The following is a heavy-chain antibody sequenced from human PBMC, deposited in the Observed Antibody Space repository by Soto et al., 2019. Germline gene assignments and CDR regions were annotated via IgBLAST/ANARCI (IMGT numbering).Heavy chain of an antibody. CDR1: GGSISSCY. Sequence: SETLSLTCTVSGGSISSCYWSWIRQPPGKGLEWIGYIYSSGSTNYNPSLKSRVTISVDTSKNQFSLKLSSVTAADTAVYYCSRSGDYGSGSYNYWGQGTLVTVSS. V-gene: IGHV4-59*01. D-gene: IGHD3-10*01. CDR2: IYSSGST. CDR3: SRSGDYGSGSYNY. J-gene: IGHJ4*02.